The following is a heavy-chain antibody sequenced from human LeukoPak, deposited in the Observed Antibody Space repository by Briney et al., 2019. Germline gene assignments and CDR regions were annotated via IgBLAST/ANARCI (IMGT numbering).Heavy chain of an antibody. Sequence: VASVKVSCKASGYIFTDYYLHWVRQAPGQGLVWMGWINPNSGDTNYAQKFQDRVTMTRDTSISTAYMELTRLRSDDTALYYCARDWGYCSGGNCQIHWFDPWGQGTLVTVSS. V-gene: IGHV1-2*02. D-gene: IGHD2-15*01. CDR3: ARDWGYCSGGNCQIHWFDP. CDR2: INPNSGDT. CDR1: GYIFTDYY. J-gene: IGHJ5*02.